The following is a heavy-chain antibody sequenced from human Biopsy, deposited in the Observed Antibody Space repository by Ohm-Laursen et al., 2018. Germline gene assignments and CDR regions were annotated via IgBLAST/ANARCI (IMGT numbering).Heavy chain of an antibody. V-gene: IGHV4-4*07. Sequence: GTLSLTCTVSGASMTGYFWTWVRQPAGKGLEWMGHIYTIGDTTYNPSLESRVTMSLDTSKNQFSLKMTSLTAADTAVYFCAREDEGLLRALDLWGQGTMVTVSS. D-gene: IGHD3-3*01. J-gene: IGHJ3*01. CDR2: IYTIGDT. CDR1: GASMTGYF. CDR3: AREDEGLLRALDL.